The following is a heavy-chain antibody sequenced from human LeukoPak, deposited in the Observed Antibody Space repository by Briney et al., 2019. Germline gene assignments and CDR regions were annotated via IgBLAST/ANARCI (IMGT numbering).Heavy chain of an antibody. CDR3: SRQIRATTDYFDY. V-gene: IGHV3-49*04. J-gene: IGHJ4*02. CDR1: GFTFSSYS. CDR2: IRSKTYGGTT. Sequence: GGSLRLSCAASGFTFSSYSMNWVRQAPGKGLEWVGFIRSKTYGGTTAYAASVKGRFTISRDDSKTIAYLQMNSLKTEDTAVYYCSRQIRATTDYFDYWGQGTLVTVSS. D-gene: IGHD5-12*01.